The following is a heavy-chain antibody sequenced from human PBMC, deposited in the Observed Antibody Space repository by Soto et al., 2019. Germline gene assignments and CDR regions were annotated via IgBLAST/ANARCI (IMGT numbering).Heavy chain of an antibody. D-gene: IGHD6-6*01. CDR3: ARPRIAARLNYYYYYMDV. CDR1: GYTFTSYA. Sequence: ASVKVSCKASGYTFTSYAMHWVRQAPGQRLEWMGWINAGNGNTKYSQKFQGRVTITRDTSASTAYMELSSLRSEDTAVYYCARPRIAARLNYYYYYMDVWGKGTTVTVSS. CDR2: INAGNGNT. J-gene: IGHJ6*03. V-gene: IGHV1-3*01.